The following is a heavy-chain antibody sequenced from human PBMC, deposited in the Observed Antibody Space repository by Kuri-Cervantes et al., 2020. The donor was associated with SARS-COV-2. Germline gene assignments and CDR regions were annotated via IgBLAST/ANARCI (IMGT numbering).Heavy chain of an antibody. Sequence: LRLSCAVSGGSISSGGYYWSWIRQPAGKGLEWIGRIYTSGSTNYNPSLKSRVTMSVDTSKNQFSLKLSSVTAADTAVYYCARGAEGSPFDYWGQGTLVTVSS. CDR3: ARGAEGSPFDY. J-gene: IGHJ4*02. D-gene: IGHD6-13*01. V-gene: IGHV4-61*02. CDR1: GGSISSGGYY. CDR2: IYTSGST.